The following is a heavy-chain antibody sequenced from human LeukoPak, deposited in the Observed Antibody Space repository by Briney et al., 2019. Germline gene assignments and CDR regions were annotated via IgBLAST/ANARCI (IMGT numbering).Heavy chain of an antibody. Sequence: GGSLRLSCAASGITLSIYWMSWVRQAPGKGLEWVANIKQDGSEKYYVDSVSGRFIISRDNANNSLYLQMNSLRAEDTAVYYCARSGSGYFDYWGQGTLATVSS. CDR1: GITLSIYW. CDR3: ARSGSGYFDY. CDR2: IKQDGSEK. V-gene: IGHV3-7*03. J-gene: IGHJ4*02.